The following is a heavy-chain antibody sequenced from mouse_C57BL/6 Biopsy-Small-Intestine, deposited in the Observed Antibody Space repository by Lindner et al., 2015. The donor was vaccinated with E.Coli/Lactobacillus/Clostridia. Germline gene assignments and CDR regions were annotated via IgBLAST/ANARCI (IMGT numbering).Heavy chain of an antibody. CDR3: ARHEDGDSSGLYAMDY. V-gene: IGHV1-62-2*01. D-gene: IGHD3-2*02. CDR2: FYPGSGSI. CDR1: GYTFTEYT. J-gene: IGHJ4*01. Sequence: VQLQESGAELVKPGASVKLSCKASGYTFTEYTIHWVKQRSGQGLEWIGWFYPGSGSIKYNEKFKDKATLTADKSSSTVYMELSRLTSEDSAVYFCARHEDGDSSGLYAMDYWGQGTSVTVSS.